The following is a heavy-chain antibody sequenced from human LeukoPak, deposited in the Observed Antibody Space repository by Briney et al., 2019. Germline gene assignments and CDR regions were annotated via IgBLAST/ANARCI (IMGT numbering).Heavy chain of an antibody. CDR2: INTSGST. J-gene: IGHJ5*02. CDR1: GGSMSSYH. D-gene: IGHD1-26*01. Sequence: PSETLSLTCTVSGGSMSSYHWSWIRQPAGKGLEWIGRINTSGSTTYNPPLKSRVTMSIDTSKNQFSLKLISVTAADTAVYYCARLYLTSYYGWLDPWGQGTLVTVSS. CDR3: ARLYLTSYYGWLDP. V-gene: IGHV4-4*07.